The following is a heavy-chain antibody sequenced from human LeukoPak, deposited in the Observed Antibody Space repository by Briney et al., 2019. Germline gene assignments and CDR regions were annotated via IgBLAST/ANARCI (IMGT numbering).Heavy chain of an antibody. Sequence: GGSLRLSCAASGVTFGSYAMHWVRQAPGKGLEWVAVISYDGSNKYYADSVKGRFTISRDNSKNTLYLQMNSLRAEDTAVYYCARDQLGIQLWGDSSGYPDYWGQGTLVTVSS. D-gene: IGHD3-22*01. CDR2: ISYDGSNK. CDR3: ARDQLGIQLWGDSSGYPDY. V-gene: IGHV3-30-3*01. J-gene: IGHJ4*02. CDR1: GVTFGSYA.